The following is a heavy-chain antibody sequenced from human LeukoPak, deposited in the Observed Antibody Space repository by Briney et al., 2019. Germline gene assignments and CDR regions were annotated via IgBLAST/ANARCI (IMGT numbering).Heavy chain of an antibody. J-gene: IGHJ3*02. Sequence: GSVKVSCKASGYTFTSYGISWVRQAPGQGLEWMGWINPNSGGTNYAQKFQGRVTMTRDTSISTAYMELSRLRSDDTAVYYCAREEGVTGGIDIWGQGTMVTVSS. CDR3: AREEGVTGGIDI. D-gene: IGHD3-16*01. CDR1: GYTFTSYG. V-gene: IGHV1-2*02. CDR2: INPNSGGT.